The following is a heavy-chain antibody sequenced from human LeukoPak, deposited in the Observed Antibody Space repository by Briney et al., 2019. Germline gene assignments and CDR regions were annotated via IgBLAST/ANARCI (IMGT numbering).Heavy chain of an antibody. CDR2: ISWNSGSI. CDR1: GFTLDDYA. CDR3: AKSLKRGYSYGFCDY. D-gene: IGHD5-18*01. V-gene: IGHV3-9*01. J-gene: IGHJ4*02. Sequence: GGSLRLSCAASGFTLDDYAMHWVRQAPGKGLEWVSGISWNSGSIGYADSVKGRFTISRDNAKNSLYLQMNSLRAKDTALYYCAKSLKRGYSYGFCDYWGQGTLVTVSS.